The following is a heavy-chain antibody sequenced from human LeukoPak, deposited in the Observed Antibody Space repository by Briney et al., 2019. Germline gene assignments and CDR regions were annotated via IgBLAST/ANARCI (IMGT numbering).Heavy chain of an antibody. J-gene: IGHJ4*02. V-gene: IGHV3-21*04. CDR2: ISSSSSYI. D-gene: IGHD5-18*01. Sequence: GGSLRLSCAASGFTFSSYSMNWVRQAPGKGLEWVSSISSSSSYIYYADSVKGRFTISRHNSENTLYLQMNSLRAEDTAVYYCARVHHNLWLSIDYWGQGTLVTVSS. CDR3: ARVHHNLWLSIDY. CDR1: GFTFSSYS.